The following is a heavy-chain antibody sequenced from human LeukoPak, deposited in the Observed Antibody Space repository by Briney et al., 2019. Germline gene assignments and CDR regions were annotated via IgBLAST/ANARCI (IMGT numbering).Heavy chain of an antibody. J-gene: IGHJ5*02. CDR3: ARDCGGDCPLDP. Sequence: SETLSLTCAVYGGSFSGYSWSWIRQPPGKGLEWIGYIYHSGSTYYNPSLKSRVTISVDRSKNQFSLKLSSVTAADTAVYYCARDCGGDCPLDPWGQGTLVTVSS. CDR2: IYHSGST. CDR1: GGSFSGYS. V-gene: IGHV4-30-2*01. D-gene: IGHD2-21*02.